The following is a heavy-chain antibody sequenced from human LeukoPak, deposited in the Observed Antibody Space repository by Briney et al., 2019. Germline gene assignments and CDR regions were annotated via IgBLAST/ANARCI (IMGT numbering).Heavy chain of an antibody. CDR2: ISAYNGNT. CDR1: GYTFTSYG. D-gene: IGHD6-19*01. CDR3: ARVIWYSSGWPDAFDI. V-gene: IGHV1-18*01. Sequence: GASVKVSCKASGYTFTSYGISRVRQAPGQGLEWMGWISAYNGNTNYAQKLQGRVTMTTDTSTSTAYMELRSLRSDDTAVYYCARVIWYSSGWPDAFDIWGQGTMVTVSS. J-gene: IGHJ3*02.